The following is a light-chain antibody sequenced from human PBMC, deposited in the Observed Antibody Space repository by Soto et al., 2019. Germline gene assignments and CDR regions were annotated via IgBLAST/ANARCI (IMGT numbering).Light chain of an antibody. CDR2: GAS. CDR1: QSVSSN. V-gene: IGKV3-15*01. CDR3: QQYNNWPPYT. Sequence: EIVMTQSLATLSVSPGERATLSCRASQSVSSNLAWYQQKPGQAPRLLIYGASTRATGIPARFSGSGSGTEFTLTISNLQSEDFAVYYCQQYNNWPPYTFGQGTKLEIK. J-gene: IGKJ2*01.